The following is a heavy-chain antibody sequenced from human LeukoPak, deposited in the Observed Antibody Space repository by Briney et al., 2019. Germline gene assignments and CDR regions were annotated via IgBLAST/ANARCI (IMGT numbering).Heavy chain of an antibody. D-gene: IGHD2-21*02. CDR3: AREAYCGGDCYSDSDY. CDR2: INHSGST. CDR1: GGSFSGYY. J-gene: IGHJ4*02. Sequence: SETLSLTYAVYGGSFSGYYWSWIRQPPGKGLEWIGEINHSGSTNYNPSLKSRVTISVDTSKNQFSLKLSSVTAADTAVYYCAREAYCGGDCYSDSDYWGQGTLVTVSS. V-gene: IGHV4-34*01.